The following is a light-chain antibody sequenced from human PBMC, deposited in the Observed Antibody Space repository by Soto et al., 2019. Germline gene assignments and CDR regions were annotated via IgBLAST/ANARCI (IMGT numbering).Light chain of an antibody. Sequence: QSVLTQPASVSASPGQSITISCTGTSSDIGDYNYVSWYQQHPGKAPKLMIYEVSNRPSGVSNRFSGSKSGHTVSLTISGLQAEDKADYYCSSHTTGSTLVVFGGGTRLTV. V-gene: IGLV2-14*01. CDR1: SSDIGDYNY. J-gene: IGLJ2*01. CDR3: SSHTTGSTLVV. CDR2: EVS.